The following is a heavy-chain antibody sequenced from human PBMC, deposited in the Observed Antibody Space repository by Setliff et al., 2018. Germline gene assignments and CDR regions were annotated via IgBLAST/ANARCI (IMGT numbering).Heavy chain of an antibody. J-gene: IGHJ6*03. CDR3: AKDWGYYYYYMDV. CDR1: GFSFNHHA. V-gene: IGHV3-33*06. CDR2: IWYDGTNK. Sequence: SCATSGFSFNHHAMHWVRQAPGKGLEWVAVIWYDGTNKYYSDSVKGRFTISRDNSKNTLHLEMNSLRAEDTGLYYCAKDWGYYYYYMDVWGSGTTVTVSS. D-gene: IGHD3-16*01.